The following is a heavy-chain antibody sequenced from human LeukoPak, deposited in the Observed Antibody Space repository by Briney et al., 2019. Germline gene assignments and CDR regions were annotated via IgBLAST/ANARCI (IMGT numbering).Heavy chain of an antibody. D-gene: IGHD6-13*01. CDR1: GGSVRSYF. Sequence: SETLSLTCTVSGGSVRSYFWSWIRQPPGKGLEWIGYVYYSGSTNYNPSLKSRVTISVDTSKNQFSLKLRSVTAADTAVYYCARVGSHCFDCWGQGTLVTVSS. J-gene: IGHJ4*02. CDR2: VYYSGST. CDR3: ARVGSHCFDC. V-gene: IGHV4-59*08.